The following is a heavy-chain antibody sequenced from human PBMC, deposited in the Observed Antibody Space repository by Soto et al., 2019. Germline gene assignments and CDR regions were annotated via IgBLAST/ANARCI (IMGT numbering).Heavy chain of an antibody. CDR2: ISGSGDST. V-gene: IGHV3-23*01. D-gene: IGHD2-2*01. Sequence: GGSLRLSCAASGFTFSSYAMSWVRQAPGKGLEWVSVISGSGDSTNYADSVKGRFTISRDNSKNTLYLQMNSLRAEDTAVYYCARRVVPAAPQAFDIWGQGTMVTVSS. J-gene: IGHJ3*02. CDR1: GFTFSSYA. CDR3: ARRVVPAAPQAFDI.